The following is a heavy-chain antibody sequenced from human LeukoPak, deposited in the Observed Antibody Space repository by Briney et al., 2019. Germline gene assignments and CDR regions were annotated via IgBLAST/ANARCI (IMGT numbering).Heavy chain of an antibody. J-gene: IGHJ4*02. Sequence: GGSLRLSCAASGFTFSSYSMNWVRQAPGKGLEWVSSISSSSSYIYYADSVKGRFTISRDNAKNSLYLQMNSLRAEDTAVYYCASWVGATPFDYWGQGTLVTVSS. CDR2: ISSSSSYI. CDR1: GFTFSSYS. CDR3: ASWVGATPFDY. D-gene: IGHD1-26*01. V-gene: IGHV3-21*01.